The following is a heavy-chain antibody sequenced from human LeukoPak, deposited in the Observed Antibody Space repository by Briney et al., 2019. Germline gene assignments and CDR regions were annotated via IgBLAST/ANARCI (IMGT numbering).Heavy chain of an antibody. J-gene: IGHJ2*01. V-gene: IGHV3-53*01. CDR1: GFNVGSSY. CDR3: TRAWHWYYDL. Sequence: GGSLRLSCAASGFNVGSSYMAWVRQAPGKGLEWVSVIYSGGTTAYEDFAKGRFTISRDNSENTMYLQMINLRPEDTALYHCTRAWHWYYDLWGRGTQVIVSS. CDR2: IYSGGTT. D-gene: IGHD5-12*01.